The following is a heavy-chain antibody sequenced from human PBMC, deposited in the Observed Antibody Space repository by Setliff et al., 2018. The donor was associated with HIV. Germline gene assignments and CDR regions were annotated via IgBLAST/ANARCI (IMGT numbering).Heavy chain of an antibody. V-gene: IGHV4-38-2*02. Sequence: SETLSLTCTVSGNSITRDYQWGWIRQPPGKGLEWIGSIYHTGSTYYNPSLKSRVTMSVDTSKNQFSLKLTSVTAADTAVYYCARPLSTSYNFWGGAFAIWGQGKMVTVSS. J-gene: IGHJ3*02. CDR2: IYHTGST. CDR3: ARPLSTSYNFWGGAFAI. CDR1: GNSITRDYQ. D-gene: IGHD3-3*01.